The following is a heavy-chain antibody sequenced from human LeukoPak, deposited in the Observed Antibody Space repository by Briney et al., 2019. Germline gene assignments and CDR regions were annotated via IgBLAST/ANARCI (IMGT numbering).Heavy chain of an antibody. CDR1: GFTFSSYS. J-gene: IGHJ4*02. V-gene: IGHV3-21*01. D-gene: IGHD3-22*01. Sequence: GGSLRLSCAASGFTFSSYSMNWVRQAPGKGLEWVSSISSSSSYIYYADSVKGRFTISRDNSKSTVYLQMNSLRAEDTAVFYCAKSWGVEYSSGFYIGVDYWGQGTLVTVSS. CDR2: ISSSSSYI. CDR3: AKSWGVEYSSGFYIGVDY.